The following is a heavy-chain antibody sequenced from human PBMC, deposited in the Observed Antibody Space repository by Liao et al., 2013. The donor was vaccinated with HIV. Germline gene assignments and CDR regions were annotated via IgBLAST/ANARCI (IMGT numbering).Heavy chain of an antibody. D-gene: IGHD5-18*01. CDR3: ARDGYSYAYYYMDV. CDR1: GGSISSGSYY. Sequence: QVQLQESGPGLVKPSQTLSLTCTVSGGSISSGSYYWSWIRQPAGKGLEWIGRIYTSGSTNYNPSLKSRVTMSVDTSKNQFSLKLSSVTAADTAVYYCARDGYSYAYYYMDVWGKGTTVTVSS. CDR2: IYTSGST. J-gene: IGHJ6*03. V-gene: IGHV4-61*02.